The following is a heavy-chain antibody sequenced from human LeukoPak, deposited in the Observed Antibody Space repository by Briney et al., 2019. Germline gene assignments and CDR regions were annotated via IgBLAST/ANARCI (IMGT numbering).Heavy chain of an antibody. Sequence: GGSLRLACETSGFTFRTYAMNWVRQAPGKGLEWVSSMGGSGTSIYYADSVKGRFTISRDNAKNSLYLQMNSLRVDDTAVYYCAREEPGDLGQAFHYWGQGTLVTVSS. D-gene: IGHD7-27*01. J-gene: IGHJ4*02. CDR3: AREEPGDLGQAFHY. V-gene: IGHV3-21*01. CDR2: MGGSGTSI. CDR1: GFTFRTYA.